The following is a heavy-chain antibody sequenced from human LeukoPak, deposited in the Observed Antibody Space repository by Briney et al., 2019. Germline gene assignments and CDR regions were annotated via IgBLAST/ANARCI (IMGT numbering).Heavy chain of an antibody. Sequence: GGSLRLSCAASGFTFSSYAMNWVRQAPGKGLEWVSAISGNGDITYYADSVRGRFTISRDNSKNTLYLQMNSLRAEDTAVYYCARVKRDCGGGTCYSYDYWGQGTLVTVSS. D-gene: IGHD2-15*01. CDR3: ARVKRDCGGGTCYSYDY. J-gene: IGHJ4*02. CDR1: GFTFSSYA. V-gene: IGHV3-23*01. CDR2: ISGNGDIT.